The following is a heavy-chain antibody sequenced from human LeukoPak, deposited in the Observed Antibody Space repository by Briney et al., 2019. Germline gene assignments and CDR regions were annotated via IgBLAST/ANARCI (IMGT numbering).Heavy chain of an antibody. D-gene: IGHD3-22*01. Sequence: ASVKVSCEASGYTFTGYYMHWVRQAPGQGLEWMGWINPNSGGTNYAQKFQGRVTMTRDTSISTAYMELSRLRSDDTAVYYCASPLDSSGYIFDYWGQGTLVTVSS. CDR2: INPNSGGT. J-gene: IGHJ4*02. CDR3: ASPLDSSGYIFDY. CDR1: GYTFTGYY. V-gene: IGHV1-2*02.